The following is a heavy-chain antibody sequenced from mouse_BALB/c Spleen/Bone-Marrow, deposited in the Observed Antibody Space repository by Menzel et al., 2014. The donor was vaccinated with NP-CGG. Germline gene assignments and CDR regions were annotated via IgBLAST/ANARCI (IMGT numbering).Heavy chain of an antibody. CDR1: GFTFTDYY. D-gene: IGHD2-12*01. V-gene: IGHV7-3*02. CDR3: ARDINYDSYYWYFDV. J-gene: IGHJ1*01. CDR2: IRNKANGYTT. Sequence: EVKLMESGGGLVQPGGSLRLSCATSGFTFTDYYMSWVRQPPGQALEWLGFIRNKANGYTTEYSASVKGRFTISRDNSLSIVYLQMNTLRAEDSATYYCARDINYDSYYWYFDVWGAGTTVTVSS.